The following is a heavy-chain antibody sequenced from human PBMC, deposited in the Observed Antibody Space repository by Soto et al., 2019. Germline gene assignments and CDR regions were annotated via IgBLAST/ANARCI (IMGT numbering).Heavy chain of an antibody. CDR1: GFNFNYYG. J-gene: IGHJ6*02. V-gene: IGHV3-30*18. CDR2: ISYDGRHK. Sequence: QVQLVESGGGVVQPGRSLRLSCSASGFNFNYYGIHWVRQLPGKGLEWMAFISYDGRHKYYADSVKGRFTISRDNSKNTLYLEMDSLRAEDTAVYYCAKAYQQPFTANYFFYGLDVWGQGTTVTVSS. CDR3: AKAYQQPFTANYFFYGLDV. D-gene: IGHD6-13*01.